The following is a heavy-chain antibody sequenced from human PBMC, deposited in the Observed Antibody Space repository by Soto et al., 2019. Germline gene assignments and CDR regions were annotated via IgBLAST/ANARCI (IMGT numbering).Heavy chain of an antibody. CDR1: GYTFTNFG. CDR3: ASGGTPIDY. J-gene: IGHJ4*02. D-gene: IGHD3-16*01. V-gene: IGHV1-18*01. CDR2: ISAYNGNT. Sequence: QVQLVQSGAEVKKPGASVKVSCKASGYTFTNFGISWVRQAPRQGLEWMGWISAYNGNTNYAQKFQGRVTMTTDTSTSTAYMEVRSLSFDDTAVYYRASGGTPIDYWGQGTLVTVSS.